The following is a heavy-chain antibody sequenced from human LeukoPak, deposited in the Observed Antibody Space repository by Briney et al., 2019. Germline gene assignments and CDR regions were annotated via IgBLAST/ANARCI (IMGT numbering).Heavy chain of an antibody. CDR2: IWYDGSNK. CDR3: ARDQEGLYFDY. J-gene: IGHJ4*02. CDR1: GFTFSSSG. V-gene: IGHV3-33*01. Sequence: PGGSLRLSCAASGFTFSSSGMHWVRQAPGKGLEWVAVIWYDGSNKYADSVEGRFTISRDNSKNTLYLQMNSLRAEDTAVYYCARDQEGLYFDYWGQGTLVTVSS.